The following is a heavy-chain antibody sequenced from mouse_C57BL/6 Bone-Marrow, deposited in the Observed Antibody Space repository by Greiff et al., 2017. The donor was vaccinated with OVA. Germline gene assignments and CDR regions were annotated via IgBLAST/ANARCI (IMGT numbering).Heavy chain of an antibody. V-gene: IGHV3-6*01. J-gene: IGHJ3*01. D-gene: IGHD1-1*01. CDR3: ARDDRYYYGSSPWFAY. CDR2: ISYDGGT. Sequence: ESGPGLVKPSQSLSLTCSVTGYSITSCYYWYWIRRFPGNKLEWMGYISYDGGTNYNPSLKNRISITRDTSKNKFFLKLNSVTTEDTATYYCARDDRYYYGSSPWFAYWGQGTLVTVSA. CDR1: GYSITSCYY.